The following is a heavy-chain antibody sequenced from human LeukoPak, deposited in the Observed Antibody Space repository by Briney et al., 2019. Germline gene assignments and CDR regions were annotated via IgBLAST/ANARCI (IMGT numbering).Heavy chain of an antibody. Sequence: PSETLSLTCTVPGGSISSSRYYWGWIRQPPGEGLEWIGSIYYSGSTYYNPSLKSRVTISVDTSKNQFSLKLSSVTAADTAVYYCARDWHSSGWTFDYWGQGTLVTVAS. V-gene: IGHV4-39*07. CDR3: ARDWHSSGWTFDY. CDR1: GGSISSSRYY. J-gene: IGHJ4*02. D-gene: IGHD6-19*01. CDR2: IYYSGST.